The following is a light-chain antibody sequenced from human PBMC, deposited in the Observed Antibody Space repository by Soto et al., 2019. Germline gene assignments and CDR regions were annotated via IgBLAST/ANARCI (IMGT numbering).Light chain of an antibody. CDR3: SSYTSSSTLVV. J-gene: IGLJ2*01. V-gene: IGLV2-14*01. Sequence: QSALTQPASVSGSPGQSITISCTGTSSDVGGYNYVSWYHQHPGKAPKLMIYDVSNRPSGVSNRFSGSKSGNTASLTISGLQPEDEADYYCSSYTSSSTLVVFGGGTKLTVL. CDR2: DVS. CDR1: SSDVGGYNY.